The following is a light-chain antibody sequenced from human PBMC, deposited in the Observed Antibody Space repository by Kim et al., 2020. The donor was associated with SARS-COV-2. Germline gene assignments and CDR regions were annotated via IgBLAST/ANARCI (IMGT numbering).Light chain of an antibody. J-gene: IGLJ2*01. CDR2: YDS. CDR1: SIGGKS. CDR3: QVWDSSSDHRVV. V-gene: IGLV3-21*04. Sequence: PGKTARLSCGGNSIGGKSVHWYQQKSGQAPVLVISYDSDRPSGIPERFSGSNSGNTATLIISRVEAGDEADYYCQVWDSSSDHRVVFGGGTQLTVL.